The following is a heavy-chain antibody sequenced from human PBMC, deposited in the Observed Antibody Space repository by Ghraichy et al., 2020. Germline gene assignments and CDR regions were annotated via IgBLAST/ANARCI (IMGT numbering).Heavy chain of an antibody. CDR2: ISWNSGRI. CDR3: AKSTNYYDSSGYYFDYDAFRHDAFDI. D-gene: IGHD3-22*01. J-gene: IGHJ3*02. CDR1: GFTFDDSA. V-gene: IGHV3-9*01. Sequence: GGSLRLSCAASGFTFDDSAMHWVRQAPGKGLEWVSGISWNSGRIGYADSVKGRFTISRDNAKNSLYLHMNSLRAEDTALYYCAKSTNYYDSSGYYFDYDAFRHDAFDIWGQGTMVTVSS.